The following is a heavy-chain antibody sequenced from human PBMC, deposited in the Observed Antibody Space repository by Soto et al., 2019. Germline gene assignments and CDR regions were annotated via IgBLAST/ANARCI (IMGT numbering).Heavy chain of an antibody. J-gene: IGHJ6*04. CDR3: AREGRNRYSSSSPPLYV. CDR2: IIPILGIA. V-gene: IGHV1-69*04. Sequence: SVKVSCKASGGTFSSYTISWVRQAPGQGLEWMGRIIPILGIANYAQKFQGRVTITADKSTSTAYMELSSLRSEDTAVYYCAREGRNRYSSSSPPLYVWGKGTTVPVSS. D-gene: IGHD6-6*01. CDR1: GGTFSSYT.